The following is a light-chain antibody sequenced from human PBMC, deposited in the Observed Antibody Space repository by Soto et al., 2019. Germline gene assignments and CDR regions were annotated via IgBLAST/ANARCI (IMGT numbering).Light chain of an antibody. CDR2: GAS. CDR3: QPYNPCT. Sequence: DIVMTQSQATLSVSTGERATLSCSASQRVSSNLSLYQQKPGHAPSLLIYGASTRATGTPARFSGSGSGTEFNLTIISLQSEDLATYYCQPYNPCTFGQGTKVEIK. J-gene: IGKJ1*01. CDR1: QRVSSN. V-gene: IGKV3-15*01.